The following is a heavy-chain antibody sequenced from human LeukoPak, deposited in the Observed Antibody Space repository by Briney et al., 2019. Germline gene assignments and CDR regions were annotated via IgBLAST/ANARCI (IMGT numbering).Heavy chain of an antibody. J-gene: IGHJ6*03. V-gene: IGHV1-46*01. Sequence: ASVKVSCKASGYTFTSYYMHWVRQAPGQGLEWMGIINPSGGSTSYAQKFQGRVTMTRDTSTSAVYMELSSLRSEDTAVYYCARAFYYYYYMDVWGKGTTVTISS. CDR2: INPSGGST. CDR3: ARAFYYYYYMDV. CDR1: GYTFTSYY.